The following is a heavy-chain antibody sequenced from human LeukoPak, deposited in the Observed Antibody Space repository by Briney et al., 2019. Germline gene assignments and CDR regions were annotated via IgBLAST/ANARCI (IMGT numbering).Heavy chain of an antibody. J-gene: IGHJ6*02. CDR1: GGSISSGDYY. D-gene: IGHD5-12*01. CDR2: IYYSGST. Sequence: MASQTLSLTCTVSGGSISSGDYYWSWIRQPPGKGLEWIGYIYYSGSTYYNPSLKSRVTISVDTSKNQFSLKLSSVTAADTAVYYCARSYSGYSSPYGMDVGGQGTTVTVSS. CDR3: ARSYSGYSSPYGMDV. V-gene: IGHV4-30-4*01.